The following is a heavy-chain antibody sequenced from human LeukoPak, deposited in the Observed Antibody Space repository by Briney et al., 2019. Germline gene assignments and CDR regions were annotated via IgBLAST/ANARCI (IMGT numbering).Heavy chain of an antibody. CDR2: IYHSGST. Sequence: SETLSLTCTVSGYSISSGYYWGWIRQPPGKGLEWIGSIYHSGSTYYNPSLKSRVTMSVDTSKNQFSLKLSSVTAADTTVYYCARGPIAAAGAYYYYYYMDVWGKGTTVTVSS. J-gene: IGHJ6*03. V-gene: IGHV4-38-2*02. D-gene: IGHD6-13*01. CDR1: GYSISSGYY. CDR3: ARGPIAAAGAYYYYYYMDV.